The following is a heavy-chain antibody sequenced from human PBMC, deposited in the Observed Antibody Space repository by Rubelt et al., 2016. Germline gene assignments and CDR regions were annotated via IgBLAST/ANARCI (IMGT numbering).Heavy chain of an antibody. D-gene: IGHD2-8*02. Sequence: RYWMHWVRQAPGKGLVWVSRINTDGSTSYADSVKGRFTISRDNGKNTLHLHMNSLRAEDTAVYYCARGRSGGPDVFDIWGQGTMVTVSS. CDR3: ARGRSGGPDVFDI. J-gene: IGHJ3*02. V-gene: IGHV3-74*01. CDR1: RYW. CDR2: INTDGST.